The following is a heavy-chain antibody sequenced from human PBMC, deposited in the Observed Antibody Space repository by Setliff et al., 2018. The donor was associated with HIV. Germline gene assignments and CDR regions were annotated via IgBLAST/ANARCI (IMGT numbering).Heavy chain of an antibody. CDR2: VKQDGSEK. CDR3: ARDRGSSSWYGRAG. CDR1: GFTLSIYW. Sequence: GGSLRLSCAASGFTLSIYWMTWVRRAPGKGLEWVANVKQDGSEKYYVDSLKGRFTISRDNSKNTLYLQMNSLRAEETAVYYCARDRGSSSWYGRAGWGQGTLVTVSS. D-gene: IGHD6-13*01. J-gene: IGHJ4*02. V-gene: IGHV3-7*01.